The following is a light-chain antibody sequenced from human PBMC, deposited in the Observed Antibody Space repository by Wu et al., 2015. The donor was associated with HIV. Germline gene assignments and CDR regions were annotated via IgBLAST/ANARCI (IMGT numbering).Light chain of an antibody. V-gene: IGKV1-9*01. CDR1: QGISNF. J-gene: IGKJ4*01. CDR2: AAG. CDR3: QQLNSYPLT. Sequence: DIQLTQSPSFLSASVGDRVTITCRASQGISNFLVWYQQKPGNAPKLLMYAAGTLQSGVPSRFSGSGSETEFTLTISSLQPEDFATYFCQQLNSYPLTFGGGTKVEIK.